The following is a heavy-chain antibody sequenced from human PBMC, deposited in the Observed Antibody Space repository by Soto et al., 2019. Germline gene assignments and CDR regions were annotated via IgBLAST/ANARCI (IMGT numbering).Heavy chain of an antibody. V-gene: IGHV3-23*01. J-gene: IGHJ6*03. CDR2: ISGSGIST. CDR1: GFTFSTYP. CDR3: VKPPGNTACYYDDNMDV. Sequence: EAQLLESGGGLVQPGGSLRLSCAASGFTFSTYPMSWVRQAPGKGLEWVSGISGSGISTYYTDSVKGRFTISRDNSKNTVFLQMNSLRDEDTAVYYCVKPPGNTACYYDDNMDVWGQGTMVTVSS.